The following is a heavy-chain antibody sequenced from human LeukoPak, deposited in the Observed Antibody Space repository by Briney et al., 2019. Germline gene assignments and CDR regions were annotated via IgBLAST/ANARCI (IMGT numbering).Heavy chain of an antibody. CDR1: GGSVSSGSYY. CDR3: ARGRQLIWFDP. V-gene: IGHV4-61*01. Sequence: SETLSLTCTVSGGSVSSGSYYWSWIRQPPGKGLEWIGYIYYSGSTNYNPSLKSRVTISVDTSKNQFSLKLSSVTAADTAVYYCARGRQLIWFDPWGQGTLVTVSS. D-gene: IGHD6-13*01. CDR2: IYYSGST. J-gene: IGHJ5*02.